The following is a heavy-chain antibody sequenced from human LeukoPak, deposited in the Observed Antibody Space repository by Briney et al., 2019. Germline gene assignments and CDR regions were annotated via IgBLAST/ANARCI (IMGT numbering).Heavy chain of an antibody. D-gene: IGHD4-17*01. CDR1: GYTFTSYD. V-gene: IGHV1-8*01. Sequence: GASVKVPCKASGYTFTSYDINWVRQATGQGLEWMGWMNPNSGNTGYAQKFQGRVTMTRNTSIGTAYMELSSLRSEDTAVYYCARGLATVTTRAFDIWGQGTMVTVSS. J-gene: IGHJ3*02. CDR2: MNPNSGNT. CDR3: ARGLATVTTRAFDI.